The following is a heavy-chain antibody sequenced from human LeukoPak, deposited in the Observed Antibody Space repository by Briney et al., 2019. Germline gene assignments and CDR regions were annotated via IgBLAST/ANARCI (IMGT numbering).Heavy chain of an antibody. CDR2: ISSSSSYI. J-gene: IGHJ3*02. CDR1: GFTFSSYS. V-gene: IGHV3-21*01. D-gene: IGHD6-19*01. Sequence: GGSLRLSCAASGFTFSSYSMNWVRQAPGKGLGWVSSISSSSSYIYYADSVKGRFTISRDNAKNSLYLQMNSLRAEDTAVYYCARDQEQWLVGSAFDIWGQGTMVTVSS. CDR3: ARDQEQWLVGSAFDI.